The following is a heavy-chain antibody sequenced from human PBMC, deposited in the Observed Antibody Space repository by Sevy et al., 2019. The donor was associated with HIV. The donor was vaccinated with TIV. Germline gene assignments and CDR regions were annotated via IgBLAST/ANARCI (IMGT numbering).Heavy chain of an antibody. CDR2: INSDGSKT. J-gene: IGHJ4*02. V-gene: IGHV3-74*01. CDR3: ARDKSATAVDY. Sequence: GGCMRLSCAASGFTFSSYWMHRVRQAPGKGLVWVSHINSDGSKTGYADSVKGRFTISRDNAKNTLYLQMNSLRAEDTAVYYCARDKSATAVDYWGQGTLVTVSS. CDR1: GFTFSSYW. D-gene: IGHD6-25*01.